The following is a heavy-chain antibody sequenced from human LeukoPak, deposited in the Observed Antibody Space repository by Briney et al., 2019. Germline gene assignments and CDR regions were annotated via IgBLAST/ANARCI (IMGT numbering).Heavy chain of an antibody. Sequence: GASVKVSCKASGGTFSSYAISWVRQAPGQGLEWMGGIIPIFGTANYAQKFQGRVTITADKSTSTAYMELSSLRSEDTAVYYCATFGDTDAFDIWGQGTMVTVSS. CDR3: ATFGDTDAFDI. CDR1: GGTFSSYA. D-gene: IGHD3-10*01. CDR2: IIPIFGTA. V-gene: IGHV1-69*06. J-gene: IGHJ3*02.